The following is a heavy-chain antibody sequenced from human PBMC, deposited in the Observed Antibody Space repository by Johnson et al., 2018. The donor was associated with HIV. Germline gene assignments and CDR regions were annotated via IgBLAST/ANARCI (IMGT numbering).Heavy chain of an antibody. V-gene: IGHV3-30-3*01. CDR2: ISFSGSNK. D-gene: IGHD6-19*01. CDR3: ARDSSGWYNVFDI. J-gene: IGHJ3*02. CDR1: GFTFSSYA. Sequence: QVQLVESGGGVVRPGGSLRLSCAASGFTFSSYALHWVRQAPGKGLEWVAVISFSGSNKSYADSVKGRFTISRDNSKNTLYLQMNSLRAEDTAVYYCARDSSGWYNVFDIWGQGTKVTVSS.